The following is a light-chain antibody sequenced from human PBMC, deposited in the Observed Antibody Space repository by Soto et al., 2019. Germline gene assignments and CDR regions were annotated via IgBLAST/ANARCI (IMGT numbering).Light chain of an antibody. CDR2: SNS. CDR1: SSNIGRNT. Sequence: QPVLTQPPSASGTPGQTVTISCSGSSSNIGRNTVNWYQQLPGTAPKLLIYSNSQRPSGVPDRLSGSKSGSSASLAISGLQSEDEADYFCAAWDDGLNDVLFGGGTKVTVL. J-gene: IGLJ2*01. CDR3: AAWDDGLNDVL. V-gene: IGLV1-44*01.